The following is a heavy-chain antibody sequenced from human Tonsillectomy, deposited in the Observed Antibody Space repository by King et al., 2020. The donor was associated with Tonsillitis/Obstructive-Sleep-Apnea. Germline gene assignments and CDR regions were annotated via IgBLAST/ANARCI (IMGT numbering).Heavy chain of an antibody. V-gene: IGHV1-69*01. J-gene: IGHJ4*02. CDR1: GGTFSSYA. CDR3: AREFVATITYKTSNFDF. D-gene: IGHD5-12*01. CDR2: IIPIFGTA. Sequence: LQLVQSGAEVKKPGSSVKVSCKASGGTFSSYAISWVRQAPGQGLEWMGGIIPIFGTANYAQKFQGRVTITADETTSTAYMELSSLRSADTAVYYCAREFVATITYKTSNFDFWGQGTLVTVSS.